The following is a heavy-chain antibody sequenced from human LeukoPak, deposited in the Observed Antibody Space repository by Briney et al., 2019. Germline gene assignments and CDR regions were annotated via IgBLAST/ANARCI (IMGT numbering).Heavy chain of an antibody. CDR1: GFTFSSYG. V-gene: IGHV3-33*01. CDR3: AREAPGSPYFDY. CDR2: IWYDGSNK. Sequence: GGSLRLSCAASGFTFSSYGMHWVRQAPGKGLEWVAVIWYDGSNKYYADSVKGRFTIPRDNSKNTLYLQMNSLRAEDTAVYYCAREAPGSPYFDYWGQGTLVTVSS. J-gene: IGHJ4*02. D-gene: IGHD1-26*01.